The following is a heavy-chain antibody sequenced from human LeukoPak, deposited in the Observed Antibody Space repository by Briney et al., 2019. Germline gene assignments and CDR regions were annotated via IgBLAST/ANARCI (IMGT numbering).Heavy chain of an antibody. CDR2: IYPGDSDS. Sequence: PGESLKISCEGSGYSFTSYWIGWVRQMPGKGLEWVGIIYPGDSDSRYSPSFQGQVTISADKSSSTAYLQWSSLKASDTAMYYCARTDGDYFDYWGQGTLVTVSS. J-gene: IGHJ4*02. V-gene: IGHV5-51*01. D-gene: IGHD4-17*01. CDR3: ARTDGDYFDY. CDR1: GYSFTSYW.